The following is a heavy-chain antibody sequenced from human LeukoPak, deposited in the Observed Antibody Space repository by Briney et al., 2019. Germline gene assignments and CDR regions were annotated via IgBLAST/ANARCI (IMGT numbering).Heavy chain of an antibody. CDR2: IYYSGST. J-gene: IGHJ4*02. CDR1: GGSISSYY. V-gene: IGHV4-59*01. CDR3: AISYDSSGYYYYLDY. D-gene: IGHD3-22*01. Sequence: SETLSLTCTVSGGSISSYYWSWIRQPPGKGLEWIGYIYYSGSTNYNPSLKSRVTISVDTSKNRFSLKLSSVTAADTAVYYCAISYDSSGYYYYLDYWGQGTLVTVSS.